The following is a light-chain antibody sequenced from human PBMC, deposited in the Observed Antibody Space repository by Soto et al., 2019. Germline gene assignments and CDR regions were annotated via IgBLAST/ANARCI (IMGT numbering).Light chain of an antibody. V-gene: IGLV2-11*01. CDR3: SSYAGSNNFV. CDR1: SSDVGGYKY. Sequence: QSALTQPRSVSGSPGQSVTISCTGTSSDVGGYKYVSWYQQHPGKAPKFMIYEVSRRPSGVPERFSVSKSGNTASLTVSGLQAEDEAHYYCSSYAGSNNFVCGSGTKLTVL. J-gene: IGLJ1*01. CDR2: EVS.